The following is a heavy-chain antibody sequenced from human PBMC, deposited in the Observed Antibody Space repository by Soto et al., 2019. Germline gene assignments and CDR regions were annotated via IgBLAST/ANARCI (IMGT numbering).Heavy chain of an antibody. CDR3: ARGARVAARPFDY. V-gene: IGHV1-69*06. CDR2: IIPIFGTA. CDR1: GGTFSSYA. J-gene: IGHJ4*02. D-gene: IGHD6-6*01. Sequence: GASVKVSCKASGGTFSSYAISWVRQAPGQGLEWMGGIIPIFGTANYAQKFQGRVTITADKSTSTAYMELSSVTAADTAVYYCARGARVAARPFDYWGQGALVTVSS.